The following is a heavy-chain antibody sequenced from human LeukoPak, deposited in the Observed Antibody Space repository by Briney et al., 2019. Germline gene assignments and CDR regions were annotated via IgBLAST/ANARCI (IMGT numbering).Heavy chain of an antibody. Sequence: GGSLRLSCAASGFTLSNHWMTWVRQVPGRGPEWVANVNRDGSETYYLDSVKGRFTISKDNAKNSLYLQMNSLRAEDTALYHCARRDIVATTLAYWGQGTLVTVSS. CDR3: ARRDIVATTLAY. CDR1: GFTLSNHW. J-gene: IGHJ4*02. D-gene: IGHD5-12*01. CDR2: VNRDGSET. V-gene: IGHV3-7*03.